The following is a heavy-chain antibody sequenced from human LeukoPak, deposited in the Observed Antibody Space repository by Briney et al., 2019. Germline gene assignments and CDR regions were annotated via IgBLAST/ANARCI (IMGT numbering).Heavy chain of an antibody. V-gene: IGHV1-24*01. Sequence: ASVKVSCKVSGYTLTELSMHWVRQAPGKGLEWMGGFDPEDGETIYAQKFQGRVTMTEDTSTDTAYMELSSLRSEDTAVYYCATFGVGYSGSYNNWFDPWGQGTLVTLSS. J-gene: IGHJ5*02. CDR3: ATFGVGYSGSYNNWFDP. CDR2: FDPEDGET. D-gene: IGHD1-26*01. CDR1: GYTLTELS.